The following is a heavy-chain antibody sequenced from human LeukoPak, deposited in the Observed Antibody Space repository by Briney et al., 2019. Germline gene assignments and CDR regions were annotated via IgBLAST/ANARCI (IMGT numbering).Heavy chain of an antibody. V-gene: IGHV3-74*01. CDR3: ARGTQGLHY. J-gene: IGHJ4*02. CDR1: GLTFSNYW. Sequence: GGSLRLSCAASGLTFSNYWMHWVRQAPGKGLVWVSRINTDGSSTSYADSVKGRFTISRDNAKNTLYLQMYSLRAEDTAVYYCARGTQGLHYWGQGTLVTVSS. CDR2: INTDGSST.